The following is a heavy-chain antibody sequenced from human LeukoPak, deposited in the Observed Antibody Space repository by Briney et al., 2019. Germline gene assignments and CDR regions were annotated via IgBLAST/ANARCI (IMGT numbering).Heavy chain of an antibody. CDR2: ISGSGGST. CDR1: GFTFSSYD. CDR3: ARERRGSSCVDY. J-gene: IGHJ4*02. V-gene: IGHV3-23*01. Sequence: PGGSLRLSCAASGFTFSSYDMSWVRQAPGKGLGWVSVISGSGGSTYYADSVKGRFTISRDNSKNTLYLQMNSLRAEDTAVYYCARERRGSSCVDYWGQGTLVTVSS. D-gene: IGHD6-13*01.